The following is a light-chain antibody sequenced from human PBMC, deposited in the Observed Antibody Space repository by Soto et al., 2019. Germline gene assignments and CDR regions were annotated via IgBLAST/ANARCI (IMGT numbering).Light chain of an antibody. V-gene: IGKV3-20*01. CDR3: QQYDSSPSSFT. Sequence: EIVLTQSPGTLSLSPGERATLSCRASQSVSGSSLAWYQQKTGQAPRLLIYGASSRATGIPDRFSGSGSGTDFTLTFNRLEPEDFAVYYCQQYDSSPSSFTFGPGTKVDIK. CDR2: GAS. CDR1: QSVSGSS. J-gene: IGKJ3*01.